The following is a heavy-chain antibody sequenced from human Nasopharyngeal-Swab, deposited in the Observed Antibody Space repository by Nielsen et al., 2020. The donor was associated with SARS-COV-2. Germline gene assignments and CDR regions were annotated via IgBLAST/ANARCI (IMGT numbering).Heavy chain of an antibody. J-gene: IGHJ4*02. D-gene: IGHD6-19*01. CDR3: TRLPGYSSEVY. CDR2: IRSKANSYAT. CDR1: GFTFSGSA. V-gene: IGHV3-73*01. Sequence: GESLKISCAASGFTFSGSAMHWVRQASGKGLEWVGRIRSKANSYATAYAASVKGRFTISRDDSKNTAHLQMNSLKTEDTAVYYCTRLPGYSSEVYWGQGTLVTVSS.